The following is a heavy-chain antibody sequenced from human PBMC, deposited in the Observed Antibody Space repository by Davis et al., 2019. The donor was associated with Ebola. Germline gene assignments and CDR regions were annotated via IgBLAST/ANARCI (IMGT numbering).Heavy chain of an antibody. CDR2: ISGNSGST. CDR1: GFTFSSYG. J-gene: IGHJ1*01. Sequence: GESLKISCAASGFTFSSYGMHWVRQAPGQGLEWVSLISGNSGSTYYADSVKGRFTISRDNSRNTLYLLMNTLRAEDTAVYYCAKTVGWLQQSGEEYFQHWGQGTLVTVSS. D-gene: IGHD4-23*01. V-gene: IGHV3-23*01. CDR3: AKTVGWLQQSGEEYFQH.